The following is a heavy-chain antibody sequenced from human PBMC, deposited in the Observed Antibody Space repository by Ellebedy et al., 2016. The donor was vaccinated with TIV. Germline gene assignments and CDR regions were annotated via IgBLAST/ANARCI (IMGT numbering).Heavy chain of an antibody. J-gene: IGHJ6*02. CDR3: ARVRDGYTHEAPYYYYYGMDV. D-gene: IGHD5-24*01. CDR2: IYYSGST. CDR1: GGSISSDY. Sequence: SETLSLXXSVSGGSISSDYWNWIRQPPGKGLEWIGYIYYSGSTYYNPSFKSRVTISVDTSKKQFSLILSSVTAADTGIYYCARVRDGYTHEAPYYYYYGMDVWGQGTTVTVSS. V-gene: IGHV4-59*01.